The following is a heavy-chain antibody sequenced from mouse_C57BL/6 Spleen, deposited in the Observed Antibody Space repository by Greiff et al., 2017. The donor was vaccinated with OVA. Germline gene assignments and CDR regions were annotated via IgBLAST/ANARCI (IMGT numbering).Heavy chain of an antibody. CDR1: GFTFSDAW. CDR3: TRLAGEYYYAMDY. D-gene: IGHD4-1*01. V-gene: IGHV6-6*01. Sequence: EVQVVESGGGLVQPGGSMKLSCAASGFTFSDAWMDWVRQSPEKGLEWVAEIRNKANNHATYYAESVKGRFTISRDDSKSSVYLQMNSLRAEDTGIYYCTRLAGEYYYAMDYWGQGTSVTVSS. J-gene: IGHJ4*01. CDR2: IRNKANNHAT.